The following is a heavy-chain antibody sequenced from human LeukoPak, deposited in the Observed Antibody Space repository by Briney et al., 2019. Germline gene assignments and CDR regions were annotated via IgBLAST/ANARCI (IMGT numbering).Heavy chain of an antibody. D-gene: IGHD3-10*01. Sequence: GGSLRLSCSASGFTFSSSPTHWVRQAPGKGLEYVSSINPSGSFVSYADFAKGRFTISRDNWRNTLHLQMNSLTPDDTAIYYCVREMGSGTHYCLEFWGQGALVTVSA. V-gene: IGHV3-64D*06. CDR3: VREMGSGTHYCLEF. CDR1: GFTFSSSP. J-gene: IGHJ4*02. CDR2: INPSGSFV.